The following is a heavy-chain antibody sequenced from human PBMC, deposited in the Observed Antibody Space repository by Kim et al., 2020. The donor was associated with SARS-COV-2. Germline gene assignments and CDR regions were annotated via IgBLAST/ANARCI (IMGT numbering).Heavy chain of an antibody. CDR1: GGSVSESGFY. Sequence: SETLSLICNVFGGSVSESGFYWGWIRQSPGRGLEWLGSIYSSGITYYKPSLRRRVAISIDASKDQLSLKMTSVSAADTAVYYCATSSVNIDVDPAVPGLSAFDIWGQGTVVVVST. CDR3: ATSSVNIDVDPAVPGLSAFDI. D-gene: IGHD2-15*01. V-gene: IGHV4-39*07. CDR2: IYSSGIT. J-gene: IGHJ3*02.